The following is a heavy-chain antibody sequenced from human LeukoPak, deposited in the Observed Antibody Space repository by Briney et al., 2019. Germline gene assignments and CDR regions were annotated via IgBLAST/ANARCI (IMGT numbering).Heavy chain of an antibody. CDR3: AKDPTTGTTPNWFDP. CDR1: GYTFSSYA. V-gene: IGHV3-23*01. Sequence: QPGGCLRLSWAASGYTFSSYAMSWVRQAPGKGLEWVSTISGSGGSTYYADSVKGRFTISRDNSKNTLYLQMNSLRAEDTAVYYCAKDPTTGTTPNWFDPWGQGTLVTVSS. CDR2: ISGSGGST. J-gene: IGHJ5*02. D-gene: IGHD1-1*01.